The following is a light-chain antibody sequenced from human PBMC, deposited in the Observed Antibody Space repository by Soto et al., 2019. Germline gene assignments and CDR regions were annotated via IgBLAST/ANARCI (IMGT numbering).Light chain of an antibody. CDR3: QQYDQLPLT. Sequence: DIQMTQSPSSLSASVGDRVTITCQASQDINNYLNWYQQKPGRAPKLLIFDASNLETGVPSRFSGSGSGTDFTFAISSLQPEDAAAYYCQQYDQLPLTFGGGTK. CDR1: QDINNY. J-gene: IGKJ4*01. V-gene: IGKV1-33*01. CDR2: DAS.